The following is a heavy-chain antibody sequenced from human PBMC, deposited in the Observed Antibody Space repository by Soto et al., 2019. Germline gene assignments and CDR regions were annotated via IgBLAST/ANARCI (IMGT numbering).Heavy chain of an antibody. CDR1: GFTFSSYG. J-gene: IGHJ4*02. CDR3: AKDLGSSSGFDY. Sequence: QVQLVESGGGVVQPGRSLRLSCAASGFTFSSYGMHWVLQAPGKGLEWVAVISYDGSNKYYADSVKGRFTISRDNSKNTLYLQMNSLRAEDTAVYYCAKDLGSSSGFDYWGQGTLVTVSS. V-gene: IGHV3-30*18. CDR2: ISYDGSNK. D-gene: IGHD6-6*01.